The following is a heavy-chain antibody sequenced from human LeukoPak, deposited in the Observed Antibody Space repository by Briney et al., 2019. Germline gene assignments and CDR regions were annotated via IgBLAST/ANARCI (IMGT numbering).Heavy chain of an antibody. CDR2: IYPGDSDT. CDR3: ARLSIAAAGTGYFDY. Sequence: GESLKISCKGSGYRFTSYWIGWVRQMPGKGLEWMGIIYPGDSDTRYSPSFQGQVTISADKSISTAYLQWSSLKASDTAMYYCARLSIAAAGTGYFDYWGQGTLVTVSS. D-gene: IGHD6-13*01. V-gene: IGHV5-51*01. CDR1: GYRFTSYW. J-gene: IGHJ4*02.